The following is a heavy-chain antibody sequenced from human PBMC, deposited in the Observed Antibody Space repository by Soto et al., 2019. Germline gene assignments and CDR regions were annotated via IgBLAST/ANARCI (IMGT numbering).Heavy chain of an antibody. CDR1: GGTFSSYA. D-gene: IGHD2-15*01. CDR3: ARDPIVVVVAATENYYGMDV. J-gene: IGHJ6*02. V-gene: IGHV1-69*13. CDR2: IIPIFGTA. Sequence: SVKVSCKASGGTFSSYAISWVRQAPGQGLEWMGGIIPIFGTANYAQKFQGRVTITADESTSTAYMELSSLRSEDTAVYYCARDPIVVVVAATENYYGMDVWGQGTTVTAP.